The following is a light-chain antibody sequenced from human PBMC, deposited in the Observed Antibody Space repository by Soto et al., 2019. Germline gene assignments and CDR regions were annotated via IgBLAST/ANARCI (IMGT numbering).Light chain of an antibody. CDR2: XXX. V-gene: IGLV2-14*01. Sequence: QSVLTQPASVSGSPGQSITISCTGTSSDVGGYNYVSWYQQHPRKAPKLTIYXXXXRTSGLSKRFSGYKYGNTASLTISGLQAEDEADYYCRSYPSSITYVFGTATNVT. J-gene: IGLJ1*01. CDR1: SSDVGGYNY. CDR3: RSYPSSITYV.